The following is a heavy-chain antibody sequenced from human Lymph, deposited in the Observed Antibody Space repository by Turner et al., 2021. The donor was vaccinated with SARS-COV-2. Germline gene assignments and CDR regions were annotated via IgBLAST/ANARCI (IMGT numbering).Heavy chain of an antibody. Sequence: QVQLVESGGGVVQPGRSLRLSCAASGFTFSSYAMHWVRQAPGKGLEWVAVISYDGSNKNYADSVKGRFTISRDNSKNTLYLQMNSLRAEDTAVYYCARDDREFWSGYYTHDYYYGMDVWGQGTTVTVSS. CDR3: ARDDREFWSGYYTHDYYYGMDV. CDR1: GFTFSSYA. D-gene: IGHD3-3*01. V-gene: IGHV3-30*04. CDR2: ISYDGSNK. J-gene: IGHJ6*02.